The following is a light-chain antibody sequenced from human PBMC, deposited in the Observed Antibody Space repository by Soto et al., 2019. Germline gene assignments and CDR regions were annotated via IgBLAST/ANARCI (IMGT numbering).Light chain of an antibody. CDR3: SSYTSSDTYV. V-gene: IGLV2-18*02. CDR2: EVT. J-gene: IGLJ1*01. CDR1: SSDVGSYNR. Sequence: QSVLTQPPSVSGSPGQSVTISCTGTSSDVGSYNRVSWYQQHPGTAPKLMIYEVTNRPSGVPDRFSGSKSGNTASLTISGLQAEDEADYYCSSYTSSDTYVFGTGTKVTVL.